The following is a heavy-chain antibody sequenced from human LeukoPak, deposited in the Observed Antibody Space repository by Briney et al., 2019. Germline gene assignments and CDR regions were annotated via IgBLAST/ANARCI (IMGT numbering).Heavy chain of an antibody. J-gene: IGHJ5*02. D-gene: IGHD3-9*01. CDR2: INLNSGST. CDR1: GYTFTGYF. V-gene: IGHV1-2*02. Sequence: ASVKVSCKASGYTFTGYFMHWVRQAPGQGLEWMGWINLNSGSTNYAQKFQDRVTMTRDTSISTAYMELSRLRSDDTAVYYCARNKDYDILVNYFDPWGQGTLVTVSS. CDR3: ARNKDYDILVNYFDP.